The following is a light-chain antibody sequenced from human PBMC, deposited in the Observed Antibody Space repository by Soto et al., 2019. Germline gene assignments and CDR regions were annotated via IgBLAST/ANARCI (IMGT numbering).Light chain of an antibody. CDR1: QGINNY. V-gene: IGKV1-9*01. J-gene: IGKJ5*01. CDR2: AAS. Sequence: DIQLTQSPSFLSASVGDRVTITCRASQGINNYLAWYQQKPGKAPKLLIYAASTLQSGVPPRFSGSGSGTEFTLTVSSLQPKDFATYYCQQLNSYPFITFDQGTRLEIK. CDR3: QQLNSYPFIT.